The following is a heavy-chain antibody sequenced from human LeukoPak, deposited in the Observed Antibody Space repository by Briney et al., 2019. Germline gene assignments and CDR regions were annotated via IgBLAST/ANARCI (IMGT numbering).Heavy chain of an antibody. J-gene: IGHJ5*02. V-gene: IGHV3-53*01. CDR3: TRHDWFDP. Sequence: PGGSLRLSCAASGFTVSSDYMSWVRQAPGKGLEWVSVIYSGGSTYYADSVKGRFTISRDNSKNMVYLQMNGLRAEDTAAYYCTRHDWFDPWGQGTLVTVSS. D-gene: IGHD6-6*01. CDR2: IYSGGST. CDR1: GFTVSSDY.